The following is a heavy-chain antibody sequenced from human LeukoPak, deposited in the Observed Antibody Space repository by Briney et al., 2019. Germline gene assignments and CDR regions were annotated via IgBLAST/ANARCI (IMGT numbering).Heavy chain of an antibody. CDR3: AREGSYCVGGDCYSFDF. Sequence: ASVKVSCKASGYRFISHYLHWVRQAPGQGPEWMGWRHAGNGNTRYPEKFEGRVTMTRDTSTNTAYMDLSSLRSDDTAVYYCAREGSYCVGGDCYSFDFWGQGTLVTVAS. V-gene: IGHV1-2*02. CDR2: RHAGNGNT. CDR1: GYRFISHY. D-gene: IGHD2-21*02. J-gene: IGHJ4*02.